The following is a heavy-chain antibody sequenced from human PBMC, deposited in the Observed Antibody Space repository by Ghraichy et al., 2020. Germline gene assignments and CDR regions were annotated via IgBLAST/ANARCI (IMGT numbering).Heavy chain of an antibody. CDR2: IFYSGNT. V-gene: IGHV4-39*02. CDR1: GGSISTTSYH. CDR3: TREAAGAADY. J-gene: IGHJ4*02. D-gene: IGHD6-25*01. Sequence: SEPLSLTCTVSGGSISTTSYHWGWVRQPPGKGLEWIGSIFYSGNTYYSPSLQSRVTISVDTSKNRFSLTLSSMTAADTAVYFCTREAAGAADYWGQGTLVTVSS.